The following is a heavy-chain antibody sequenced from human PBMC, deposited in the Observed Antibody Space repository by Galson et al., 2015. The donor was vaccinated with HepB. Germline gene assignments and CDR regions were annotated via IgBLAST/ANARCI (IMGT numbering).Heavy chain of an antibody. CDR1: GFAFSSCA. D-gene: IGHD3-10*01. CDR3: AKGVDYYGAGSYYLDY. CDR2: ISYDGTNT. J-gene: IGHJ4*02. Sequence: SLRLSCAASGFAFSSCAMHWVRQARGKGLEWVALISYDGTNTYYADHVKGRFSMSRDNSKNTLYLQMSSLRVGDTAVYYCAKGVDYYGAGSYYLDYWGQGTLVTVPS. V-gene: IGHV3-30*18.